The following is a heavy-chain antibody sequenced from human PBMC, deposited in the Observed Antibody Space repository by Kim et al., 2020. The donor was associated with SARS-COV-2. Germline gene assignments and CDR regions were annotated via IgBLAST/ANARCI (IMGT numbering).Heavy chain of an antibody. CDR1: GGSISSGGYY. CDR3: ARWSRIAAAPFDY. CDR2: IYYSGST. D-gene: IGHD6-13*01. J-gene: IGHJ4*02. Sequence: SETLSLTCTVSGGSISSGGYYWSWIRQHPGKGLEWIGYIYYSGSTYYNPSLKSRVTISVDTSKNQFSLKLSSVTAADTAVYYCARWSRIAAAPFDYWGQGTLVTVSS. V-gene: IGHV4-31*03.